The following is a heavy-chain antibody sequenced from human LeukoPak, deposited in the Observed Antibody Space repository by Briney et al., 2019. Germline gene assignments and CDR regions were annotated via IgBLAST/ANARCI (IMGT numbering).Heavy chain of an antibody. D-gene: IGHD6-19*01. Sequence: GASVKVSCKASGYTFTGYYMHWVRQAPGQGLEWMGWINPNSGGTNYAQKFQGRVTMTRDTSISTAYMELSRLRSDDTAVYYCARERAGVATYYFDYWGQGTLVTVSS. J-gene: IGHJ4*02. CDR3: ARERAGVATYYFDY. CDR2: INPNSGGT. CDR1: GYTFTGYY. V-gene: IGHV1-2*02.